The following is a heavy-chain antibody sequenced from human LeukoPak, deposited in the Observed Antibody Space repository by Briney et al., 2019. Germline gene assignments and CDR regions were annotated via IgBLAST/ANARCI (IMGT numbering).Heavy chain of an antibody. CDR2: INTNSGEP. CDR1: GYIFTNYG. CDR3: ARGKIGAVPTGWFDP. J-gene: IGHJ5*02. Sequence: ASVKVSCNASGYIFTNYGMNWVRQAPGQGPEWVGWINTNSGEPMYAQGFKGRFVFSLDTSVSTAYLQISSLKAEDTAVYYCARGKIGAVPTGWFDPWGQGTLVTVSS. V-gene: IGHV7-4-1*02. D-gene: IGHD6-13*01.